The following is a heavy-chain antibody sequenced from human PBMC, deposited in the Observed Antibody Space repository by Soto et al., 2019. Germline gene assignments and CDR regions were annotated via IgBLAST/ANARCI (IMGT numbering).Heavy chain of an antibody. CDR3: ACQPTSGHENWFDP. CDR1: GGSISSSSYY. Sequence: SETLSLTCTASGGSISSSSYYWGWIRQPPGKGLEWIGSIYYSGSTYYNPSLKSRVTISVDTSKNQFSLKLSSVTAADTAVYYCACQPTSGHENWFDPWGQGTLVTVSS. J-gene: IGHJ5*02. CDR2: IYYSGST. V-gene: IGHV4-39*01.